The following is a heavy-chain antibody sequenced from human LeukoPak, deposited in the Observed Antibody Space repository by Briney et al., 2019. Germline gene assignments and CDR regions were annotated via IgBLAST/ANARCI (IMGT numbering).Heavy chain of an antibody. V-gene: IGHV4-34*01. D-gene: IGHD6-13*01. CDR3: ERTPSIPAAGTAWDWFDP. CDR2: INHSGST. CDR1: GGSFSGYY. Sequence: SETLSLTCAVYGGSFSGYYWSWIRQPPGKGLEWIGEINHSGSTNYNPSLKSRVTISVDTSKNQFSLKLSSVTAADTAVYYCERTPSIPAAGTAWDWFDPWGQGTLVTVSS. J-gene: IGHJ5*02.